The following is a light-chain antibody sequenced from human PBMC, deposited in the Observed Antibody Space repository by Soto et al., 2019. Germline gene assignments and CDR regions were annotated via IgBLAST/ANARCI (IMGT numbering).Light chain of an antibody. Sequence: DVRMTQTPSSLIASVGDRVTITCQASQNINNYLNWYQQKPGRAPKLLIYDASNLEAGVPSRFRGSGSGTDSTFTISRLQPEDIATYYCQQYENLPTVGQGKRLEIK. CDR1: QNINNY. CDR2: DAS. CDR3: QQYENLPT. V-gene: IGKV1-33*01. J-gene: IGKJ5*01.